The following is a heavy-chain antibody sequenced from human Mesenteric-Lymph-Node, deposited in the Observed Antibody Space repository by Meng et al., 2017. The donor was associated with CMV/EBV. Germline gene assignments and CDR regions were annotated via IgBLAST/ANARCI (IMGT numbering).Heavy chain of an antibody. V-gene: IGHV4-39*02. Sequence: GSISSYSYLWGWIRQSPGEGLEVIGSMLYSWSTYHNPSLKSPVTISVDTSKNQFSLKLTSVTAADTAVYYCARVPGLVAGASYYVDLWGQGTLVTVSS. CDR3: ARVPGLVAGASYYVDL. CDR2: MLYSWST. J-gene: IGHJ4*02. D-gene: IGHD1-26*01. CDR1: GSISSYSYL.